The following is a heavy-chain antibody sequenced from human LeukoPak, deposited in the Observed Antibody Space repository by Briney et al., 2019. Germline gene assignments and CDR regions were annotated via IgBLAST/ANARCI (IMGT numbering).Heavy chain of an antibody. CDR3: ASASSHRIAAGGDY. J-gene: IGHJ4*02. CDR1: GFIFNNYW. D-gene: IGHD6-13*01. V-gene: IGHV3-74*01. CDR2: INSDGSSR. Sequence: GGSLRLSCAASGFIFNNYWMHWVRQAPGKGLVWVSRINSDGSSRNYADSVMGRFTISRDNAKNTLYLQMNSLRAEDTAVYYCASASSHRIAAGGDYWGQGTLVTVSS.